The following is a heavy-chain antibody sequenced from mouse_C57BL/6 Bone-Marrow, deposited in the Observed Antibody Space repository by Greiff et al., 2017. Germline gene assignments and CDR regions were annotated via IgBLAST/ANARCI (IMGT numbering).Heavy chain of an antibody. CDR2: IYPGGGYT. D-gene: IGHD2-1*01. V-gene: IGHV1-63*01. CDR1: GYTFTNYW. Sequence: VQLQPSGAELVRPGTSVKMSCKASGYTFTNYWIGWAKQRPGHGLEWIGDIYPGGGYTNYNEKFKGKATLTADKSSSTAYMQFSSLTSEDSAIYYCARIYYGKGYAMDYWGQGTSVTVSS. CDR3: ARIYYGKGYAMDY. J-gene: IGHJ4*01.